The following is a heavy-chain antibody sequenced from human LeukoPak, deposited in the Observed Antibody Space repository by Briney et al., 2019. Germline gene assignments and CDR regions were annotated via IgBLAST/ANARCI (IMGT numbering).Heavy chain of an antibody. CDR2: ISYDGSNK. D-gene: IGHD1-1*01. V-gene: IGHV3-30-3*01. CDR3: AREGQEDDKYGMDV. CDR1: GFTFSNFA. J-gene: IGHJ6*02. Sequence: GGSLRLSCAASGFTFSNFAMHWVRQAPGKGLEWVAIISYDGSNKFYSDSVKGRLTVSRDNSKNTLHLQMSSLRAEDTAVYYCAREGQEDDKYGMDVWGQGSLVTVSS.